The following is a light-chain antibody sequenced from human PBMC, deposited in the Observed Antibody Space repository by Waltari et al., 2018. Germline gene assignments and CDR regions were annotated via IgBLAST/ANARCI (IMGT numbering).Light chain of an antibody. J-gene: IGKJ2*01. CDR1: QSVTSSY. CDR2: GAS. V-gene: IGKV3-20*01. CDR3: QQYDSSRGMYT. Sequence: TVLTQSPGTLSLSPGERATLSCRASQSVTSSYIAWYQQKPGQAPRLLIYGASSGATGVPDRFSGSGSGTDFILTISTLEPEDFAVYYCQQYDSSRGMYTFGQGTKLEI.